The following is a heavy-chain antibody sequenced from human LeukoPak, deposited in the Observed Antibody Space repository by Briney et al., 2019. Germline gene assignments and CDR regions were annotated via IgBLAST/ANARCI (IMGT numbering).Heavy chain of an antibody. J-gene: IGHJ6*02. CDR3: ARGLGIAAAGSRVYGMDV. CDR2: IYYSEST. Sequence: SETLSLTCTVSGGPISSYYWSWIRQRPGKGLECVGNIYYSESTNYNPSLKSRVTISVDTSKNQFSLKLTSVTAADTAVYYCARGLGIAAAGSRVYGMDVWGQGTTVTVSS. V-gene: IGHV4-59*08. D-gene: IGHD6-13*01. CDR1: GGPISSYY.